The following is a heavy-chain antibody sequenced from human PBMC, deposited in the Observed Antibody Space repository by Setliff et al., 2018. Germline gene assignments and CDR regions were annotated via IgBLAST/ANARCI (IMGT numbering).Heavy chain of an antibody. Sequence: PGGSLRLSCAASGFIFRDYTMVWVRQAPGKGLEWVASISGSGNKTFHADSVKGRFTISRDNSKNTLYLQMNGLRVDDSAVYHCARDLPVVTWGQGTLVTVSS. CDR3: ARDLPVVT. CDR2: ISGSGNKT. CDR1: GFIFRDYT. V-gene: IGHV3-23*01. J-gene: IGHJ5*02. D-gene: IGHD2-15*01.